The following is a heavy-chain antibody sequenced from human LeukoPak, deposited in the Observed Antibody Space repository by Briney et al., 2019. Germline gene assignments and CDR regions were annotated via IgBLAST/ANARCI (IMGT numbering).Heavy chain of an antibody. J-gene: IGHJ3*02. V-gene: IGHV1-8*01. CDR2: MKPSSGNT. CDR3: TRAWSGGSDAFDI. Sequence: ASVKVSGKASGYTFSNYDINWVRRATGQGLEWMGWMKPSSGNTGYAQKFQGRVTMTWSTSMTTAYMELSSLRSEDTAMYYCTRAWSGGSDAFDIWGQGTMVTVSS. D-gene: IGHD3-3*01. CDR1: GYTFSNYD.